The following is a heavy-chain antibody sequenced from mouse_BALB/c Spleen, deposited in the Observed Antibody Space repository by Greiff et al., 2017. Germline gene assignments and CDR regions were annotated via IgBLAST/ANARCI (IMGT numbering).Heavy chain of an antibody. CDR2: ISDGGSYT. J-gene: IGHJ3*01. Sequence: EVKLVESGGGLVKPGGSLKLSCAASGFTFSDYYMYWVRQTPEKRLEWVATISDGGSYTYYPDSVKGRFTISRDNAKNNLYLQMSSLKSEDTAMYYCARGDYYGSSWFAYWGQGTLVTVS. D-gene: IGHD1-1*01. CDR3: ARGDYYGSSWFAY. CDR1: GFTFSDYY. V-gene: IGHV5-4*02.